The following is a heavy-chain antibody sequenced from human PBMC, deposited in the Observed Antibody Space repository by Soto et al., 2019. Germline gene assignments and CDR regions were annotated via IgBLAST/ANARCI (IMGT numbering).Heavy chain of an antibody. D-gene: IGHD6-19*01. CDR3: ARAPHYSSGWYGYWFDP. J-gene: IGHJ5*02. CDR1: GYTFTSYY. Sequence: ASVKVSCKASGYTFTSYYMHWVRQAPGQGLEWMGIINPSGGSTSYAQKFQGRVTMTRDTSTSTVYMELSSLRSEDTAVYYCARAPHYSSGWYGYWFDPWGQGTLVTVSS. V-gene: IGHV1-46*01. CDR2: INPSGGST.